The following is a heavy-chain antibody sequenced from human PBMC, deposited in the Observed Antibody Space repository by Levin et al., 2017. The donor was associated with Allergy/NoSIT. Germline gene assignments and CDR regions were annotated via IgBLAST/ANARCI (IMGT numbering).Heavy chain of an antibody. CDR1: GFTFSSYA. J-gene: IGHJ6*02. CDR2: ISYDGSNE. V-gene: IGHV3-30-3*01. CDR3: AREPYFYYFYYTMDV. D-gene: IGHD3-10*01. Sequence: PAASVKVSCAASGFTFSSYAMHWVRQAPGKGLEWVAVISYDGSNEYYADSVKGRFTISRDNSKNTLSLQMNNLRPEDTALYYCAREPYFYYFYYTMDVWGQGTTVTVSS.